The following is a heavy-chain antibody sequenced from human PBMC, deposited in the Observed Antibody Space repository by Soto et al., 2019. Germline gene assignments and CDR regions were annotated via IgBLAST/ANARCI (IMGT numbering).Heavy chain of an antibody. V-gene: IGHV3-23*01. Sequence: GGSLRLSCAASGFTFNNFTVARISKAPGKGLEWVSSISGSGGSPSYADSVQGRFTISRDNSRNTLSLQMNSLRAEDTATYYCAKARCSGNSCYVPDYWGHGSLVTVSS. CDR2: ISGSGGSP. CDR3: AKARCSGNSCYVPDY. CDR1: GFTFNNFT. J-gene: IGHJ4*01. D-gene: IGHD2-15*01.